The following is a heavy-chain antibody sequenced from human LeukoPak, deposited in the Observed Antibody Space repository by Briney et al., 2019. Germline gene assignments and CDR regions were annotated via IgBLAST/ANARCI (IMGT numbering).Heavy chain of an antibody. V-gene: IGHV3-11*04. Sequence: GGSLRLSCAASGFTFSDSYMTWVRQAPGKGVEWVAYISGSGHDINYSDSVKGRFTISRDNAKNSLYLQMSSLRVEDTAVYYCTRDPRHFDSCGQGTLVTVSS. CDR2: ISGSGHDI. CDR3: TRDPRHFDS. CDR1: GFTFSDSY. D-gene: IGHD6-6*01. J-gene: IGHJ5*01.